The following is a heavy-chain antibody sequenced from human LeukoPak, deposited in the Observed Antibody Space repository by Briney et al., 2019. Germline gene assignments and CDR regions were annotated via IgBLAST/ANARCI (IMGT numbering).Heavy chain of an antibody. CDR3: ARAPLRARRTPSLGWFDP. Sequence: SETLSLTCAVYGGSFSGYYWSWIRQPPGKGLEGIGEINHSGSTNYNPSLKSRVTISVDTSKNQFSLKLSSVTAADTAVYYCARAPLRARRTPSLGWFDPWGQGTLVTVSS. D-gene: IGHD6-6*01. V-gene: IGHV4-34*01. CDR1: GGSFSGYY. CDR2: INHSGST. J-gene: IGHJ5*02.